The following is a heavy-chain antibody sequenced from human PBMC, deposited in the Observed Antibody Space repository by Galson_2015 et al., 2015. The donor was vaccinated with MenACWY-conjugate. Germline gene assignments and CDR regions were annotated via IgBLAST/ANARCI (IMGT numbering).Heavy chain of an antibody. Sequence: SLRLSCAASGFTFSNYNMNWVRQTPGKGLEWVSCISSSSSYIYYADSVKGRFTISRDNAKNSLYLQMNSLRAEDTAVYYCAKGTIAARPNWFDPWGQGTLVTFSS. CDR3: AKGTIAARPNWFDP. CDR1: GFTFSNYN. J-gene: IGHJ5*02. CDR2: ISSSSSYI. V-gene: IGHV3-21*01. D-gene: IGHD6-6*01.